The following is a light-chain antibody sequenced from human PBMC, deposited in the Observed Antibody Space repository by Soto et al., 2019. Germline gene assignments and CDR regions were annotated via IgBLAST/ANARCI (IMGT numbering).Light chain of an antibody. CDR2: GAS. V-gene: IGKV1-39*01. J-gene: IGKJ4*01. CDR3: QQSYGTPLT. Sequence: DIQMTQSPSSLSASIGDRVTITCRASQSISSHLNWYQHKPGKAPKLLIFGASSLQFGVPSRFSGSGSGTDFTLTISGLHPEDFATYYCQQSYGTPLTFGGGTKVEIK. CDR1: QSISSH.